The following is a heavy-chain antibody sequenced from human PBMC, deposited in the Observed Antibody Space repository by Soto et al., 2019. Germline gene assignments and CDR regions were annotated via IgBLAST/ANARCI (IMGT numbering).Heavy chain of an antibody. J-gene: IGHJ4*02. CDR3: ARYGSGSPRFDY. CDR1: GFTFSSYS. V-gene: IGHV3-21*01. Sequence: EVQLVESGGGLVKPGGSLRLSCAASGFTFSSYSMNWVRQAPGKGLEWVSSISSSSSYIYYADSVKGRFTISRDNAKNSLYLQMNSLRAEDTAVYYCARYGSGSPRFDYWGQGTLVTVSS. CDR2: ISSSSSYI. D-gene: IGHD3-10*01.